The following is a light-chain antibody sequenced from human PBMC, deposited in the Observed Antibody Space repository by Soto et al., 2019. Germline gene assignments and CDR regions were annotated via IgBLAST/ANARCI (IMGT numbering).Light chain of an antibody. Sequence: QSALTQPPSASGTPGQRVTISCSGSSSNIGTYTVNWYQQFPGTAPKLLIYNNDQRPSGVPDRFSGFKYGTAASLAISGLQSQDEAEYYCAAWDDSLSGLYVFGTWTKGTVL. CDR3: AAWDDSLSGLYV. CDR2: NND. V-gene: IGLV1-44*01. J-gene: IGLJ1*01. CDR1: SSNIGTYT.